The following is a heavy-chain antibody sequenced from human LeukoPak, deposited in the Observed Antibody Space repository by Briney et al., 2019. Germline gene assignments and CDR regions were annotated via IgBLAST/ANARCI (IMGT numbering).Heavy chain of an antibody. CDR1: GFTFSSYW. J-gene: IGHJ4*02. V-gene: IGHV3-74*01. Sequence: GGSLRLSCAASGFTFSSYWMHWVRQAPGKGLVWVSRISDGGSTTTYADSVKGRFTISRDNAKNTLYLQKNGLRAEDTAVYYCSRSAYYDGSGNHYDYWGQGTLVTVSS. CDR3: SRSAYYDGSGNHYDY. CDR2: ISDGGSTT. D-gene: IGHD3-22*01.